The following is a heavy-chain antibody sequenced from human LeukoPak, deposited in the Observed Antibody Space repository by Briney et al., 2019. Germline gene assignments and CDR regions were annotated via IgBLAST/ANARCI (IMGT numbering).Heavy chain of an antibody. CDR3: ARQGRRGTITSWIPGHYFDY. D-gene: IGHD5-12*01. CDR2: IYYSGST. CDR1: GGSISSSSYY. J-gene: IGHJ4*02. Sequence: PSETLSLTCTVSGGSISSSSYYWGWIRQPPGKGLEWIGSIYYSGSTYYNPSLKSRVTISVDTPKNQFSLKLSSVTAADTAVYYCARQGRRGTITSWIPGHYFDYWGQGTLVTVSS. V-gene: IGHV4-39*01.